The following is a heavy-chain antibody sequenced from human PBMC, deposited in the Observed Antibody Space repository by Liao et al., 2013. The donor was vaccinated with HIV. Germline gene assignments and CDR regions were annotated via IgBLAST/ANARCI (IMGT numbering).Heavy chain of an antibody. CDR2: INHSGST. CDR3: ARVPPXDYVWGLSPVYFDY. V-gene: IGHV4-34*01. CDR1: GGSFSGYY. D-gene: IGHD3-16*01. Sequence: QVQLQQWGAGLLKPSETLSLTCAVYGGSFSGYYWSWIRQPPGKGLEWIGEINHSGSTNYNPSLKSRVTISVDTSKNQFSLKLSSVTAADTAVYYCARVPPXDYVWGLSPVYFDYWGQGPWSPSPQ. J-gene: IGHJ4*02.